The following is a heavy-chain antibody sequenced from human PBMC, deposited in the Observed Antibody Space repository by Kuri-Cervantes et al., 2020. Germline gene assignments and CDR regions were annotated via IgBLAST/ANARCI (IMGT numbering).Heavy chain of an antibody. J-gene: IGHJ6*02. CDR3: ARDRKTTYYDFWSGYSTFRYYYGMDV. Sequence: GGSLRLSCAASGFTFSSYGMHWVRQAPGKGLEWVAVIWYDGSNKYYAVSVKGRFTISRDNSKNTLYLQMNSLRAEDTAVYYCARDRKTTYYDFWSGYSTFRYYYGMDVWGQGTTVTVSS. D-gene: IGHD3-3*01. V-gene: IGHV3-30*19. CDR2: IWYDGSNK. CDR1: GFTFSSYG.